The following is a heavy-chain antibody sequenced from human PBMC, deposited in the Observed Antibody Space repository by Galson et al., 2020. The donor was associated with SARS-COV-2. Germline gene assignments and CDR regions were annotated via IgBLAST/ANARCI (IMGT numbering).Heavy chain of an antibody. V-gene: IGHV3-30*18. CDR2: ISYDGGNK. CDR1: GSIFRSHG. J-gene: IGHJ4*02. D-gene: IGHD3-16*01. Sequence: TGGSLRPSCAASGSIFRSHGMHWVRQAPGKGLEWVAAISYDGGNKYYADSVKGRFTISRDNSKNTLFLQMNSLRPEDTALYYCAKDSLGYVGPFVYWGQGTLVTVSS. CDR3: AKDSLGYVGPFVY.